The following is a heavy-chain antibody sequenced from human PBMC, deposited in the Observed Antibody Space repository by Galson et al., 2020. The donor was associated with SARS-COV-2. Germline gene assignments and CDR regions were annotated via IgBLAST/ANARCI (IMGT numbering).Heavy chain of an antibody. CDR1: GFTFSSYG. Sequence: GGSLRLSCAASGFTFSSYGMHWVRPAPGKGLEWVAVISYDGSNKYYADSVKGRFTISRDNSKNTLYLQMNSLRAEDTAVYYCAKEKAIWFGESTHDAFDIWGQGTMVTVSS. D-gene: IGHD3-10*01. CDR3: AKEKAIWFGESTHDAFDI. J-gene: IGHJ3*02. V-gene: IGHV3-30*18. CDR2: ISYDGSNK.